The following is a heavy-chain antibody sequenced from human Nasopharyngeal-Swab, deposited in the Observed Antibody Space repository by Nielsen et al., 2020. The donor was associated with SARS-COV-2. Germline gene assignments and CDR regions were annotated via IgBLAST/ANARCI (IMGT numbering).Heavy chain of an antibody. CDR3: ARDVIAVAGTLNWFDP. J-gene: IGHJ5*02. Sequence: WIRQPPGKGLEWVAVIWYDGGNKYYADSVKGRFTISRDNSKNTLYLQMNSPRAEDTAVYYCARDVIAVAGTLNWFDPWGQGTLVTVSS. D-gene: IGHD6-19*01. CDR2: IWYDGGNK. V-gene: IGHV3-33*01.